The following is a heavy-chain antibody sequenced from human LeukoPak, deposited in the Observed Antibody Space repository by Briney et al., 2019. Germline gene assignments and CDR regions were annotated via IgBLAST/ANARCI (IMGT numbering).Heavy chain of an antibody. D-gene: IGHD3-3*01. CDR3: AKGTLKATIFGVVPFYYYGMDV. CDR1: GFTFSSYA. CDR2: ISGSGGST. V-gene: IGHV3-23*01. Sequence: GGSLRLSCAASGFTFSSYAMSWVRQAPGKGLEWVSAISGSGGSTYYADSAKGRFTISRDNSKNTLYLQMNSLRAEDTAVYYCAKGTLKATIFGVVPFYYYGMDVWGQGTTVTVSS. J-gene: IGHJ6*02.